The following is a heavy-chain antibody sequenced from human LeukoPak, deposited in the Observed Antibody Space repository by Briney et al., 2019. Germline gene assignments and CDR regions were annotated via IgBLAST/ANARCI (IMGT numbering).Heavy chain of an antibody. J-gene: IGHJ6*03. D-gene: IGHD6-13*01. CDR2: MITIFGTA. Sequence: SVKASCKASGGTFSSYAISWVRQAPGHGLEWMGGMITIFGTANYAQKFQGRVTITADESTSTAYMELSSLRSEDTAVYYCARDRGSSWAGDYYYYYMDVWGKGTTVTISS. CDR3: ARDRGSSWAGDYYYYYMDV. V-gene: IGHV1-69*13. CDR1: GGTFSSYA.